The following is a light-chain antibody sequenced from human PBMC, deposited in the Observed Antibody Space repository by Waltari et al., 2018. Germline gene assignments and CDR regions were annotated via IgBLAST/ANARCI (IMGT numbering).Light chain of an antibody. CDR2: DAS. Sequence: EIVMTQSPANLSVSPGESATLSCRASQSVSIKLAWYQQKPGQAPRLLISDASTRATVIPPRFSGSGSGTDFTLTISSLQAEDVAVYYCQQYYDTLWWTFGQGTKVEIK. J-gene: IGKJ1*01. V-gene: IGKV3-15*01. CDR1: QSVSIK. CDR3: QQYYDTLWWT.